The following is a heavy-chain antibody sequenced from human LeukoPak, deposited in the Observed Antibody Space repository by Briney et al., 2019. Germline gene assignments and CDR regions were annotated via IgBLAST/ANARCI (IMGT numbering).Heavy chain of an antibody. Sequence: LSLTCTVSGGSISSGGYYWSWIRQHPGKGLEWIGYIYYSGSTYYNPSLKSRVTISVDTSKNQFTLKLSSVTAADTAVYYCARGPDDWYTFNLWGQGTVVTVSS. CDR2: IYYSGST. CDR3: ARGPDDWYTFNL. D-gene: IGHD3-9*01. V-gene: IGHV4-31*03. J-gene: IGHJ3*01. CDR1: GGSISSGGYY.